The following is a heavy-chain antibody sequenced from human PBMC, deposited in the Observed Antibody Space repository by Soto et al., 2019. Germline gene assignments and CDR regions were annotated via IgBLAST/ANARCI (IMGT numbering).Heavy chain of an antibody. D-gene: IGHD1-26*01. CDR3: AKSPSYPVHFDY. V-gene: IGHV3-30*18. J-gene: IGHJ4*02. CDR2: ISYDGSNK. CDR1: GFTFSSDG. Sequence: GGSLRLSCAAAGFTFSSDGMHWVRQAPGKGLEWVAVISYDGSNKYYADSVKGRFTISRDNSKNTLYLQMNSLRAEDTAVYYCAKSPSYPVHFDYWGQGTLVTVSS.